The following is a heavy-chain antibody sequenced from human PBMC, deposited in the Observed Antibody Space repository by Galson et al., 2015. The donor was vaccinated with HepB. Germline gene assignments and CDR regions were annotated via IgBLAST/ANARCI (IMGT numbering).Heavy chain of an antibody. V-gene: IGHV3-30*18. J-gene: IGHJ3*02. CDR1: GFIFSSYG. Sequence: SLRLSCAASGFIFSSYGMHWVRQAPGKGLEWVSLISYHGSNKYYADSVKGRFTISRDNSKNTMYLQMNSLRPEDTAVYYCAKDLYAFDIWGQGTMVTVSS. CDR3: AKDLYAFDI. CDR2: ISYHGSNK.